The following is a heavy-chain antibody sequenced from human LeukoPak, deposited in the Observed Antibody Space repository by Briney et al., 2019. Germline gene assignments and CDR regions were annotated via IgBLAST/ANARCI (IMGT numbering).Heavy chain of an antibody. CDR2: IYHSGST. V-gene: IGHV4-39*07. Sequence: PSETLSLTCTVSGGSISSSSYYWGWIRQPPGKGLEWIGSIYHSGSTYYNPSLKSRVTISVDTSKNQFSLKLSSVTAADTAVYYCAGFGVVRHFDYWGQGTLVTVSS. CDR1: GGSISSSSYY. CDR3: AGFGVVRHFDY. D-gene: IGHD3-3*01. J-gene: IGHJ4*02.